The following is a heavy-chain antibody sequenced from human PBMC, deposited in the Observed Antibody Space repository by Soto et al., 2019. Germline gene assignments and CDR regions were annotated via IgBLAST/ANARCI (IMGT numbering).Heavy chain of an antibody. D-gene: IGHD1-26*01. Sequence: QLQLQEAGPGLVKPSETLSLTCTVSGGSISSSNYYWGWIRQPPGKGLDWIGSIYYSGSTYYNPYLSSRVTISVDTSKNQFSLKLSSVPAADTAVYYCATQEVGGSYVYTFDPWGQGTLVTVSS. J-gene: IGHJ5*02. V-gene: IGHV4-39*01. CDR2: IYYSGST. CDR3: ATQEVGGSYVYTFDP. CDR1: GGSISSSNYY.